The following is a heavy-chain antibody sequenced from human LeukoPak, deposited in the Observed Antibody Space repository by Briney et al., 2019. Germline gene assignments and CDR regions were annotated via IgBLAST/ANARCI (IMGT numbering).Heavy chain of an antibody. V-gene: IGHV3-7*01. Sequence: GGSLRLSCAASGFTFSSYWMSWVRQAPGKGLEWVANIKQDGSEKYYVNSVKGRFTISRDNAKNSLYLQMNSLRAEDTAVYYCARDKSLGVWGSYRYTPIDYWGQGTLVTVSS. D-gene: IGHD3-16*02. J-gene: IGHJ4*02. CDR1: GFTFSSYW. CDR2: IKQDGSEK. CDR3: ARDKSLGVWGSYRYTPIDY.